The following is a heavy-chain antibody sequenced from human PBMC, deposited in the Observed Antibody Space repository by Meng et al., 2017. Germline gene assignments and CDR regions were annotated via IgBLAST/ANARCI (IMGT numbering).Heavy chain of an antibody. V-gene: IGHV1-2*02. D-gene: IGHD1-26*01. J-gene: IGHJ6*02. CDR2: INPNSGGT. Sequence: ASVKVSCKASGYTFTGYYMHWVRQAPGQGLEWMGWINPNSGGTNYAQKFQGRVTMTRDTSISTAYMELSRLRSEDTAVYYCARDTVGATLYYYGMDVWGQGTTVTVSS. CDR3: ARDTVGATLYYYGMDV. CDR1: GYTFTGYY.